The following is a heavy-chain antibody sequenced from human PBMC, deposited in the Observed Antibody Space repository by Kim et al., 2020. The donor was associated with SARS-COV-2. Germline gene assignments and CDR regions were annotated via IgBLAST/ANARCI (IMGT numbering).Heavy chain of an antibody. Sequence: GGSLRLSCAASGFTFTSYAMHWVRQAPDKGLEWVAFISYDGKQKFYADSVKGRFTISRDNSKNTLYLQMNSLTAEDTAVYYCATEAGPEAVVFISADAFDIWGQGTMVTVSS. J-gene: IGHJ3*02. CDR1: GFTFTSYA. V-gene: IGHV3-30*04. CDR3: ATEAGPEAVVFISADAFDI. CDR2: ISYDGKQK. D-gene: IGHD3-3*01.